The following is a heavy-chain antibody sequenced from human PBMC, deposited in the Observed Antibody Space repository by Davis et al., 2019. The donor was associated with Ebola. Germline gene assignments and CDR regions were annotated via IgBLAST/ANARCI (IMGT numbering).Heavy chain of an antibody. CDR3: ARGWLRTGFDS. CDR2: TYYNSKWFH. CDR1: GDSVSSGG. V-gene: IGHV6-1*01. Sequence: LRLSCAISGDSVSSGGWNWIRQSPSRGLEWLGRTYYNSKWFHDYAVSVKSRITINPDTSKNQFSLQLNSVTPQDTAVYYCARGWLRTGFDSWGQGTLVTVSS. D-gene: IGHD3/OR15-3a*01. J-gene: IGHJ4*02.